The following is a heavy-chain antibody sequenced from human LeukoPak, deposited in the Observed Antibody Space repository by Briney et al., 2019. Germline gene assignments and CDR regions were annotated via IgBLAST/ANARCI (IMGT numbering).Heavy chain of an antibody. V-gene: IGHV3-53*05. Sequence: SGGSLRLSCAASGFTFSSYSMNWVRQAPGKGLEWVSVIYSCGSTYYADSVKGRFTISRDNSKNTLYLQMNSLRAKDTAVYYCARFPATYDSSGYLYWGQGTLVTVSS. CDR2: IYSCGST. J-gene: IGHJ4*02. D-gene: IGHD3-22*01. CDR3: ARFPATYDSSGYLY. CDR1: GFTFSSYS.